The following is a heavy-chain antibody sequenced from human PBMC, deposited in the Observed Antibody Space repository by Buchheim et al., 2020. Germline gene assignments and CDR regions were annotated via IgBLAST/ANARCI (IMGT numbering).Heavy chain of an antibody. CDR2: ISYDGSNT. Sequence: QVQLVESGGGVVQPGRSLRLSCAASGFTFSSYGMHWVRQAPGKGLEWVAVISYDGSNTYYADSVKGRFTISRDNCKNTLYLQMNSLRAEETAVYYCAKRFNWYFDLWGRGTL. CDR1: GFTFSSYG. D-gene: IGHD1-14*01. CDR3: AKRFNWYFDL. V-gene: IGHV3-30*18. J-gene: IGHJ2*01.